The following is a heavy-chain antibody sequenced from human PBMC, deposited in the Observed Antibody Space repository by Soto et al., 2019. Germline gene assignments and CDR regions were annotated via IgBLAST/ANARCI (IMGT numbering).Heavy chain of an antibody. Sequence: SVKVSCKASGGTFGSYAISWVRQAPGQGLEWMGGIIPIFGTANYAQKFQGRVTITADESTSTAYMELSSLRSEDTAVYYCARDQGYYDSSGYWPYYGMDVWGQGTTVTVSS. J-gene: IGHJ6*02. CDR1: GGTFGSYA. CDR3: ARDQGYYDSSGYWPYYGMDV. D-gene: IGHD3-22*01. V-gene: IGHV1-69*13. CDR2: IIPIFGTA.